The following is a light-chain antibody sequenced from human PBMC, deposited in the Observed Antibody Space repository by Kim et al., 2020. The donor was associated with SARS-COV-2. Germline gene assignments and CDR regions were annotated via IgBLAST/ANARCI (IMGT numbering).Light chain of an antibody. CDR3: QQRTSWPTVT. CDR2: DAS. J-gene: IGKJ4*01. V-gene: IGKV3-11*01. Sequence: EIVLTQSPATLSLSPGERATLSCRASQGISSYLAWYQQKPGQAPRLLIYDASNRATGIPARFSGSGSGTDFTLTISSLEPEDFAVYYCQQRTSWPTVTFGEGTKVDIK. CDR1: QGISSY.